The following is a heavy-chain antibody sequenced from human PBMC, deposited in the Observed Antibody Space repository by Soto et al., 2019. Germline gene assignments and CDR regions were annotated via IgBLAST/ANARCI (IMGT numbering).Heavy chain of an antibody. D-gene: IGHD6-6*01. CDR3: AKGIYSSSYYFDY. CDR2: IYSGGST. V-gene: IGHV3-53*01. J-gene: IGHJ4*02. CDR1: GFTVSSNY. Sequence: PGGSLRLSCAASGFTVSSNYMSWVRQAPGKGLEWVSVIYSGGSTYYADSVKGRFTISRDNSKNTLYLQMNSLRAEDTAVYYCAKGIYSSSYYFDYWGQGTLVTVSS.